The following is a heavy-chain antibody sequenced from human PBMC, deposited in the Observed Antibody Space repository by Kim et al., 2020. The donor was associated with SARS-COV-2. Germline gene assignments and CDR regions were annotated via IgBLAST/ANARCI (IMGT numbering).Heavy chain of an antibody. CDR1: GFTFSNYW. Sequence: GGSLRLSCAASGFTFSNYWMSWVRQAPGKGLEWVANIKQDGSEKYYVDSVKGGFTISRDNAKNSLFLQMNSLRAEDTAVYYCARGSDRDSSSSSRTDYWGQGTLVTVSS. D-gene: IGHD6-6*01. CDR3: ARGSDRDSSSSSRTDY. CDR2: IKQDGSEK. J-gene: IGHJ4*02. V-gene: IGHV3-7*04.